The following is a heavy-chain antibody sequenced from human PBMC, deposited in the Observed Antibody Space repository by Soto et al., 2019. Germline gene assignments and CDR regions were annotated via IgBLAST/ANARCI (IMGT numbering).Heavy chain of an antibody. CDR3: ARDCSGYPCWYAFEI. CDR2: ISANSGDT. D-gene: IGHD3-22*01. J-gene: IGHJ3*02. V-gene: IGHV1-18*04. CDR1: GYTFANYG. Sequence: ASVKVSCKASGYTFANYGISWVRQAPGQGLAWMGWISANSGDTNYAQKVQGRVTMTTDTSTRTAYMELRSLRSDDTAVYYCARDCSGYPCWYAFEIWGQGTLVTVSS.